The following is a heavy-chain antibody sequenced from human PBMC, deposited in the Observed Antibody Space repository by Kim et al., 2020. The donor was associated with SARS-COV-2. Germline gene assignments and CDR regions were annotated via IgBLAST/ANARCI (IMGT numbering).Heavy chain of an antibody. J-gene: IGHJ4*02. CDR3: AGGNSSSWYGFDY. D-gene: IGHD6-13*01. Sequence: YAQKFQGRVTMTRDTSTSTVDMELSSLRSEDTAVYYCAGGNSSSWYGFDYWGQGTLVTVSS. V-gene: IGHV1-46*01.